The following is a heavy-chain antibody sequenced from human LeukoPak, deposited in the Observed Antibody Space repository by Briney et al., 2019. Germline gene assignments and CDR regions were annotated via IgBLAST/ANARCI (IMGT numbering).Heavy chain of an antibody. D-gene: IGHD6-13*01. Sequence: GESLKISCKGSGYSFTSYWIGWVRQMPGKGLEWMGIIYPGDSDTRYSPSFQGQVTISADKSISTAYLQWSSLKASDTAMYYCARLVPAAVRFGPLGYWGQGTLVTVSS. J-gene: IGHJ4*02. CDR3: ARLVPAAVRFGPLGY. V-gene: IGHV5-51*01. CDR2: IYPGDSDT. CDR1: GYSFTSYW.